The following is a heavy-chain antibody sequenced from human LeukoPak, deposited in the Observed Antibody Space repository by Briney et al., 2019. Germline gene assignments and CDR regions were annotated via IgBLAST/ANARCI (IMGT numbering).Heavy chain of an antibody. CDR2: IIPILGIA. CDR3: ASGRGGILTGYYNWDY. D-gene: IGHD3-9*01. Sequence: EASVTVSCKASGGTFSSYAISWVRQAPGQGLEWMGRIIPILGIANYAQKFQGRVTITADKSTSTAYMELSSLRSEDTAVYYCASGRGGILTGYYNWDYWGQGTLVTVSS. V-gene: IGHV1-69*04. J-gene: IGHJ4*02. CDR1: GGTFSSYA.